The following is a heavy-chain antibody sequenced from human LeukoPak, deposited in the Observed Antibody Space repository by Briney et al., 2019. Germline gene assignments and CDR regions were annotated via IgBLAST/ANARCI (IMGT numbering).Heavy chain of an antibody. J-gene: IGHJ6*03. D-gene: IGHD3-22*01. CDR3: ARVESLGYYDSSGYYSDMDV. CDR2: TYYSGST. V-gene: IGHV4-59*01. Sequence: SETLSLTCTVSGGSISSYYWSWIRQPPGKGLEWIGYTYYSGSTNYNPSLKSRVTISVDTSKNQFSLKLSSVTAADTAVYYCARVESLGYYDSSGYYSDMDVWGKGTTVTVSS. CDR1: GGSISSYY.